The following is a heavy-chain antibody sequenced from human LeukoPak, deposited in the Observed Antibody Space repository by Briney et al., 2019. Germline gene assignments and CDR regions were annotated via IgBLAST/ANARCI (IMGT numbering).Heavy chain of an antibody. CDR1: GGSISSYY. J-gene: IGHJ4*02. CDR2: IYYSGST. CDR3: AGRRDGYNRDY. V-gene: IGHV4-59*01. D-gene: IGHD5-24*01. Sequence: SETLSLTCTVSGGSISSYYWSWIRQPPGEGLEWIGYIYYSGSTNYNPSLKSRVTISVGTSKNQFSLKLSSVTAADTAVYYCAGRRDGYNRDYWGQGTLVTVSS.